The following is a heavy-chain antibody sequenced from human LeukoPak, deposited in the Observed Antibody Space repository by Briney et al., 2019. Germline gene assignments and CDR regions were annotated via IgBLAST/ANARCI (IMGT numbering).Heavy chain of an antibody. CDR2: ISPYNAYT. CDR1: GYTFTNYA. Sequence: ASVKVSCKASGYTFTNYAFSWVRQAPGQGLEWMGWISPYNAYTNYAQKLQGRVTMTTDTSTSTAYMELRSLRSDDTAVYYCARTRESIVVVTTPYDTFDIWGQGTMVTVSS. D-gene: IGHD3-22*01. V-gene: IGHV1-18*01. J-gene: IGHJ3*02. CDR3: ARTRESIVVVTTPYDTFDI.